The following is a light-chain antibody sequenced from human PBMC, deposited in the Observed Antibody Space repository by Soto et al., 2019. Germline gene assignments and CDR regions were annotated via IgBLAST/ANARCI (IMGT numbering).Light chain of an antibody. J-gene: IGKJ1*01. Sequence: EIVLTQSPSTLSLYQGERATLSCRASQSLSNYLAWYQQKPGQAPRLLIYDASNRATGIPARFSGSGSGTDFTLTISSLEPEDFAVYYCQQRSNWPPWTFGQGTKVDIK. CDR2: DAS. V-gene: IGKV3-11*01. CDR1: QSLSNY. CDR3: QQRSNWPPWT.